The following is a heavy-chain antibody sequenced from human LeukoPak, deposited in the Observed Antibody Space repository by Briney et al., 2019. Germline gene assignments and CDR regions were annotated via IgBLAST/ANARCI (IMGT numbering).Heavy chain of an antibody. D-gene: IGHD2-15*01. CDR1: GYTFTNYG. CDR3: ARDCIGCHGFDY. CDR2: VSAYGDNT. J-gene: IGHJ4*02. V-gene: IGHV1-18*01. Sequence: ASMKVSCKTSGYTFTNYGITWVRQAQGQGLELMGWVSAYGDNTNYVQKIQGRGTMTTDTSTSTAYMELRSLRSDDTAVYYCARDCIGCHGFDYWGQGTLVTVSS.